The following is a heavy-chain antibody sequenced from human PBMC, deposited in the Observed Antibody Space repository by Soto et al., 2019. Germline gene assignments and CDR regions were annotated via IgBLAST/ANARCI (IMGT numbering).Heavy chain of an antibody. CDR3: AKDMGGGYDYYYMDV. D-gene: IGHD3-16*01. CDR1: GFTFDDYA. Sequence: DVQLVASGGGLVQPGRSLRLSCAASGFTFDDYAMHWVRQAPGKGMEWVSGISWNSGSIGYADSVKGRFTISRDNAKNSLYLQMNSLRAEDTALYYCAKDMGGGYDYYYMDVWGKGTTVTVSS. CDR2: ISWNSGSI. J-gene: IGHJ6*03. V-gene: IGHV3-9*01.